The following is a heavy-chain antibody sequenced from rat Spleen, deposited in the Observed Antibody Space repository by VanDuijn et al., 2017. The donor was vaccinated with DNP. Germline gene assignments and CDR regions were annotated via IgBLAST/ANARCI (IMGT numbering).Heavy chain of an antibody. CDR2: ISYDGSRT. Sequence: EVQLVESGGGLVQPGRSLKLSCAASGFTFSDYAMAWVRPAPKKGLEWVATISYDGSRTYYRDSVKGRFTISRDNAKSTLYLQMDSLRSEDTATYYCARQGAMDAWGQGTSVTVSS. J-gene: IGHJ4*01. CDR3: ARQGAMDA. CDR1: GFTFSDYA. V-gene: IGHV5-17*01.